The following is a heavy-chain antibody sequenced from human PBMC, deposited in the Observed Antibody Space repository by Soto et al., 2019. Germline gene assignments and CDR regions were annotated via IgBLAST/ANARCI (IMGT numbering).Heavy chain of an antibody. J-gene: IGHJ5*02. CDR3: ARDEAAAGTPAWWFDP. Sequence: QVQLQESGPGLLKTSETLSLTCTVSGVSISGGGFYWSWIRQHPGKGLEWIGYIYFSGSTYYNPSLKSRATISVDTSKNKFTLKLSSVTAADTAVYYCARDEAAAGTPAWWFDPWGQGTLVTVSS. CDR2: IYFSGST. D-gene: IGHD6-13*01. CDR1: GVSISGGGFY. V-gene: IGHV4-31*03.